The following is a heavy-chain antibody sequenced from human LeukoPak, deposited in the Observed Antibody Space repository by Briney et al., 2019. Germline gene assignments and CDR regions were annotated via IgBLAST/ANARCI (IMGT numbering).Heavy chain of an antibody. CDR3: ARGGAVAGNNYFDY. V-gene: IGHV3-23*01. J-gene: IGHJ4*02. D-gene: IGHD6-19*01. CDR1: GFTFSSYA. Sequence: GSLRLSCAASGFTFSSYAMSWVRQAPGKGLERVSVISGSGGSTYYADSVKGRFTISRDNSKNTLYLQMNSLRAEDTAVYYCARGGAVAGNNYFDYWGQGTLVTVPS. CDR2: ISGSGGST.